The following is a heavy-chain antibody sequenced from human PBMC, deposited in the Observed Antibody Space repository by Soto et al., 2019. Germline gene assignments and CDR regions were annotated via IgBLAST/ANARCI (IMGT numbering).Heavy chain of an antibody. V-gene: IGHV4-31*02. CDR2: IFNSGTT. CDR3: ALALGPTTGLDY. J-gene: IGHJ4*02. CDR1: GDSTVSHYH. Sequence: QVQLQESGPGLVKPSQTLSLTGSVSGDSTVSHYHWTWIRQPPGKGLEWMGYIFNSGTTFYNPSLTSRLSISMDTSGNHFSLELRSVTAVDTAVYYCALALGPTTGLDYWGQGTLVTVSS. D-gene: IGHD1-26*01.